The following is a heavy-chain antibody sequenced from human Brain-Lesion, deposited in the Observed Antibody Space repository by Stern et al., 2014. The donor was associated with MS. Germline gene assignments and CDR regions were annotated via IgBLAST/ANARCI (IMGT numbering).Heavy chain of an antibody. J-gene: IGHJ5*02. D-gene: IGHD2-15*01. CDR3: AGEEDIRYCSGGSCTGNWFDP. CDR2: IFYSGNT. CDR1: GGSVSSTSYA. V-gene: IGHV4-39*01. Sequence: VQLVESGPGLVKPSETLSLTCTVAGGSVSSTSYAWAWIRQPPGKGLEWIGTIFYSGNTYYSPSLQSRLTLSLDPSQNQFPPQRRSVTAADTAVYYCAGEEDIRYCSGGSCTGNWFDPWGQGTLVTVSS.